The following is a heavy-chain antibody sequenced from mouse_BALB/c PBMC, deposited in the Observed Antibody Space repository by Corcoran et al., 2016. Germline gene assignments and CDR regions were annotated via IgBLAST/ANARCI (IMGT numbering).Heavy chain of an antibody. CDR3: ARRAYYGSSYYFDY. D-gene: IGHD1-1*01. CDR1: GFSLSTSGMG. Sequence: QVTLKEPGPGILKPSQTLSLTCSFSGFSLSTSGMGVGWIRQPSGKGLEWLAHIWWDDDKYYNQSLKSQLTISKDTSRNQVFLKITSGDTADTATYYCARRAYYGSSYYFDYWGQGTTLTVSS. CDR2: IWWDDDK. V-gene: IGHV8-8*01. J-gene: IGHJ2*01.